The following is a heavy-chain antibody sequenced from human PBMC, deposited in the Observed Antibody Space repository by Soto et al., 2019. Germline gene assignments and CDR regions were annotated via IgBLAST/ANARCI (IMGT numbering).Heavy chain of an antibody. V-gene: IGHV3-21*06. J-gene: IGHJ4*02. Sequence: RGSLRLSCAASGFTFTRYTMNWVRQAPGKGLEWVSSISSTTNYIYYGDSMKGRFTISRDNAKNSLYLEMNSLRAEDTAVYYCARESEDLTSNFDYWGQGTLVTVSS. CDR3: ARESEDLTSNFDY. CDR1: GFTFTRYT. CDR2: ISSTTNYI.